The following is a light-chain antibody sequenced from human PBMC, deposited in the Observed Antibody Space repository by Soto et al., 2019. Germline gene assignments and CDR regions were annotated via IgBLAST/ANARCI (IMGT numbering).Light chain of an antibody. Sequence: EIVLTQSPVTLSLSPGEIATLSCRTSQSVTTFLAWYQQKPGQAPRLLIYDASKRAPGIPARFSGSGSGTDFTLTISSLEPEDFAVYYCQQRTNWPLTFGGGTKVEIK. CDR1: QSVTTF. CDR2: DAS. V-gene: IGKV3-11*01. J-gene: IGKJ4*01. CDR3: QQRTNWPLT.